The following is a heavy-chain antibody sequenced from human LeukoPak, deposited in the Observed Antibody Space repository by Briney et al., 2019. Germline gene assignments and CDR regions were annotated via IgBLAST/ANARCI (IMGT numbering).Heavy chain of an antibody. J-gene: IGHJ4*02. Sequence: SETLSLTCTVSGDSITSSAFYWGWIRQPPGKGLEWIGEINHSGSTKYNPSLKSRVTMSVDTSKHQFSLKLSSVTAADTAVYYCARARYYDFWSGYYGYWGQGTLVTVSS. D-gene: IGHD3-3*01. V-gene: IGHV4-39*07. CDR3: ARARYYDFWSGYYGY. CDR1: GDSITSSAFY. CDR2: INHSGST.